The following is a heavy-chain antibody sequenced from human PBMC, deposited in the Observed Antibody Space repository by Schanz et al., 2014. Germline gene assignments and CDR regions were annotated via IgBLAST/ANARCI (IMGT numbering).Heavy chain of an antibody. CDR1: GYTFTSYG. CDR2: ISAYNGHT. CDR3: ARDRLECGAECYSVEVFEI. Sequence: VQLVQSGAEVKRPGASVRVSCKASGYTFTSYGIKWVRQAPGQGLEWMGWISAYNGHTDYAQKLQGRVTMTADTSTSTAYMELSGLRSEDTAVYYCARDRLECGAECYSVEVFEIWGQGTLVIVSS. D-gene: IGHD2-21*01. J-gene: IGHJ4*02. V-gene: IGHV1-18*01.